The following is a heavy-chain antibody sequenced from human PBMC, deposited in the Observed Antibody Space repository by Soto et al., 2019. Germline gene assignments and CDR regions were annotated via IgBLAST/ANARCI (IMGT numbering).Heavy chain of an antibody. D-gene: IGHD3-3*01. CDR1: GYSFTNYW. CDR3: ARGVDGHTWSLY. Sequence: EVQLVQTGAEVKTPGESMKISCKGSGYSFTNYWIGWVLQMPGKGLGWMGIIYPGDSNTIYSPCFQGQVTISVDKSISTAFLQWSSLKASDTSMYYCARGVDGHTWSLYWGQGTLVTVSS. CDR2: IYPGDSNT. V-gene: IGHV5-51*03. J-gene: IGHJ4*02.